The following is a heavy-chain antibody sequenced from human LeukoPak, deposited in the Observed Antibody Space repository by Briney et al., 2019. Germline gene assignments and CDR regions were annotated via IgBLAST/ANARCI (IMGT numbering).Heavy chain of an antibody. CDR1: GFTFSSYS. D-gene: IGHD3/OR15-3a*01. V-gene: IGHV3-21*01. CDR3: ARGALDWFDPQANYGMDV. CDR2: ISSSSSYI. J-gene: IGHJ6*02. Sequence: GGSLRLSCAASGFTFSSYSMNWVRQAPGKGLEWVSSISSSSSYIYYADSVKGRFTISRDNAKNSLYLQMNSLRAEDTAVYYCARGALDWFDPQANYGMDVWGQGTTVTVSS.